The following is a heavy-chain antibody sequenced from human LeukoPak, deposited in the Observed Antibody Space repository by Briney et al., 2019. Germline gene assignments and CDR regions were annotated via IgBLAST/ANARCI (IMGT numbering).Heavy chain of an antibody. D-gene: IGHD2-15*01. CDR1: GYTFTTHG. CDR2: ISAYNGHT. V-gene: IGHV1-18*01. J-gene: IGHJ4*02. Sequence: ASVKVSCKASGYTFTTHGITWVRQAPGQGLEWMGWISAYNGHTNYAQKFHGRVTMTTDTSTNTAYMELKSLRSDDTAVYYCARDFGIGSGPAGFDYWGQGTLVTVSS. CDR3: ARDFGIGSGPAGFDY.